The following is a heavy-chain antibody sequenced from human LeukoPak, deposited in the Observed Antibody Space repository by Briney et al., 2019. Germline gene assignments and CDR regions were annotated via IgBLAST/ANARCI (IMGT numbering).Heavy chain of an antibody. CDR3: AREAGYAGIVVVTANAFDI. Sequence: SVTVSCKASGGTFSSYAISWVRQAPGQGLEGMGWIIPIFCTANYAQKFQGRVTITADESTGTAYMELSSLRSEDTAVYYCAREAGYAGIVVVTANAFDIWGQGTMVTVSS. J-gene: IGHJ3*02. D-gene: IGHD2-21*02. V-gene: IGHV1-69*01. CDR2: IIPIFCTA. CDR1: GGTFSSYA.